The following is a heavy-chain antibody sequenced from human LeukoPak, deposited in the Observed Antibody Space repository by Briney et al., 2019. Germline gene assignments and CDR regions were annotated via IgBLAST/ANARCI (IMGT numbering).Heavy chain of an antibody. D-gene: IGHD3-22*01. CDR2: LSYEGINK. CDR3: ARGGYFYDSSGYYYDAFDI. CDR1: GFTFSNYA. J-gene: IGHJ3*02. Sequence: GGSLRLSCAASGFTFSNYALHWVRQAPGKGLEWVAVLSYEGINKYYADSVKGRFTISRDNSKNTLYLQMNSQRAEDTAVYYCARGGYFYDSSGYYYDAFDIWGQGTMVTVS. V-gene: IGHV3-30-3*01.